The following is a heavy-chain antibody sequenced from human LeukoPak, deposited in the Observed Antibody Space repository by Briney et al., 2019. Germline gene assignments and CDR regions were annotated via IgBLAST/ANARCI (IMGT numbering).Heavy chain of an antibody. CDR2: IYHSGST. D-gene: IGHD2-2*01. CDR1: GGSISSSNW. V-gene: IGHV4-4*02. CDR3: AREGRGYCSSTSCLNYYYYYMDV. J-gene: IGHJ6*03. Sequence: SGTLSLTCAVSGGSISSSNWGSWVRQPPGKGLEWIGEIYHSGSTNYNPSLKSRVTISVDKSKNQFSLKLSSVTAADTVVYYCAREGRGYCSSTSCLNYYYYYMDVWGKGTTVTISS.